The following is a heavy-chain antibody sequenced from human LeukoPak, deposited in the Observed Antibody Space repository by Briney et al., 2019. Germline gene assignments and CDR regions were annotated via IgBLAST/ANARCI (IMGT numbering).Heavy chain of an antibody. CDR1: SVSVSNSHYY. Sequence: SETLSLTCTVSSVSVSNSHYYWAWVRQPPGKGLEWLGSIFYSGNTHYNPSLKSPVTISIDTSNIQFSLKVSSVTAADTAIYYCARDLSFDWFPYYFDYWGQGSLVTVSS. CDR3: ARDLSFDWFPYYFDY. J-gene: IGHJ4*02. CDR2: IFYSGNT. D-gene: IGHD3-9*01. V-gene: IGHV4-39*07.